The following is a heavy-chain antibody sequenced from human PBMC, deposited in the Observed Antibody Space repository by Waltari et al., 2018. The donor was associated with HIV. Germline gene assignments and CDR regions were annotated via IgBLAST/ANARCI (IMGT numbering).Heavy chain of an antibody. V-gene: IGHV1-46*01. J-gene: IGHJ4*02. CDR1: GYTFTSYY. CDR2: INPSGGST. CDR3: ARCLRYYYDSSGYSPPDY. D-gene: IGHD3-22*01. Sequence: QVQLVQSGAEVKKPGASVKVSCKASGYTFTSYYMHWVRQAPGQGLEWMGIINPSGGSTSYAQKFQGRVTMTMDTSTSTVYMELSSLRSEDTAVYYCARCLRYYYDSSGYSPPDYWGQGTLVTVSS.